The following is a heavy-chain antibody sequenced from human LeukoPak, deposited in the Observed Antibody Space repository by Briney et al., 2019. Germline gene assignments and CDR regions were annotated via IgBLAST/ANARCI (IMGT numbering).Heavy chain of an antibody. V-gene: IGHV3-30*04. Sequence: GGSLRLSCAASGFTFSSYAMHWVRQAPGKGLEWVAVISYDGSNKYYADSVKGRFTISRDNSKNTLYLQMNSLRAEDTAVYYCARDRYSSSYYFDYWGQGTLVTVSS. D-gene: IGHD6-6*01. CDR2: ISYDGSNK. CDR3: ARDRYSSSYYFDY. J-gene: IGHJ4*02. CDR1: GFTFSSYA.